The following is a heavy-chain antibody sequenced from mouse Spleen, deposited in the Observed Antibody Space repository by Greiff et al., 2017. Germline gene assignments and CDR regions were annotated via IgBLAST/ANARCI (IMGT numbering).Heavy chain of an antibody. J-gene: IGHJ3*01. CDR3: ASDWGYGNTWFAY. V-gene: IGHV2-6*01. Sequence: VKLVESGPGLVAPSQSLSITCTVSGFSLTSYGVDWVRQSPGKGLEWLGVIWGGGSTNYNSALKSRLSISKDNSKSQVFLKMNSLQTDDTAMYYCASDWGYGNTWFAYWGQGTLVTVSA. CDR1: GFSLTSYG. D-gene: IGHD2-1*01. CDR2: IWGGGST.